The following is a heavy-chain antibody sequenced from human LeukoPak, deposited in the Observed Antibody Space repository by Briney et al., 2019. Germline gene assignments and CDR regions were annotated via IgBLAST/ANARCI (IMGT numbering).Heavy chain of an antibody. D-gene: IGHD3-16*01. CDR1: GFTFSTYF. V-gene: IGHV3-64*04. J-gene: IGHJ4*02. CDR3: ARDGGGYFFDY. CDR2: ISSNGGST. Sequence: GGSLRLSCSASGFTFSTYFMHWVRQAPGKGLEYVSAISSNGGSTYYADSVKGRFTISRDNAKNSLYLQMNSLRAEDTAVYYCARDGGGYFFDYWGQGTLVTVSS.